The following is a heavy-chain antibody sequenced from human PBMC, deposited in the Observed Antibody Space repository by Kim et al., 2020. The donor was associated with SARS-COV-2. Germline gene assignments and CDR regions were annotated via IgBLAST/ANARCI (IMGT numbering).Heavy chain of an antibody. D-gene: IGHD3-10*01. J-gene: IGHJ6*02. V-gene: IGHV5-51*01. CDR1: GYSFTSYW. CDR3: ARQTSASYYGSGSYYHPGHGMDV. Sequence: GESLKISCKGSGYSFTSYWIGWVRQMPGKGLEWMGIIYPGDSDTRYSPSFQGQVTISADKSISTAYLQWSSLKASDTAMYYCARQTSASYYGSGSYYHPGHGMDVWGQGTTVTVSS. CDR2: IYPGDSDT.